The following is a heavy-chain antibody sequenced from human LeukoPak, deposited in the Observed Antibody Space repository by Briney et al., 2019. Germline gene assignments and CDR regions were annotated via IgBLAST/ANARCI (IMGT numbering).Heavy chain of an antibody. J-gene: IGHJ5*02. CDR1: GGSISSYY. Sequence: SETLSLTCTVSGGSISSYYLNWIRQPPGKGLEWIGYIYYSGSTNYNPSLKSRVTISVDTSKSQFSLKLSSVTAADTAVYYCARGKGRLGPWGQGTLVTVSS. V-gene: IGHV4-59*01. CDR2: IYYSGST. CDR3: ARGKGRLGP. D-gene: IGHD2-15*01.